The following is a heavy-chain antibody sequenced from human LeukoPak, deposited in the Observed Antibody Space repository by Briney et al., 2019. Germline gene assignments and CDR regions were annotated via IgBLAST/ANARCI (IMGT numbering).Heavy chain of an antibody. CDR3: AREANYYGSGSYFEGTFDY. Sequence: SETLSLTCAVYGGSFSGYYWSWIRQPPGKGLEWIGEINHSGSTNYNPSLKSRVTISVDTSKNEFSLKLTSVTAADTAVYFCAREANYYGSGSYFEGTFDYWGQGSLVTVSS. V-gene: IGHV4-34*01. CDR1: GGSFSGYY. J-gene: IGHJ4*02. D-gene: IGHD3-10*01. CDR2: INHSGST.